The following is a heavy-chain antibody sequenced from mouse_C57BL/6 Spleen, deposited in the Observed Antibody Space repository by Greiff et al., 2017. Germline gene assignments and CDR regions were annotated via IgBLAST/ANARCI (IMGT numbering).Heavy chain of an antibody. V-gene: IGHV1-76*01. CDR2: IYPGSGNT. Sequence: QVQLQQSGAELVRPGASVKLSCKASGYTFTDYYINWVKQRPGQGLEWIARIYPGSGNTYYNEKFKGKATLTAEKSSSTAYMQLSSLTSEDSAVYFCARVDSNYDWFAYWGQGTLVTVSA. CDR1: GYTFTDYY. D-gene: IGHD2-5*01. J-gene: IGHJ3*01. CDR3: ARVDSNYDWFAY.